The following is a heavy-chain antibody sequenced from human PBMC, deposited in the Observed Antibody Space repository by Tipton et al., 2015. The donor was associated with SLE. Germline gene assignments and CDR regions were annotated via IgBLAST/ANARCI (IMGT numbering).Heavy chain of an antibody. CDR3: AKDRGNGSFSYYYYMDV. V-gene: IGHV3-9*01. CDR1: GIKFDDYA. CDR2: MSWNNGSI. Sequence: RSLRLSCVVSGIKFDDYAMHWVRQVPGKGLEWVSGMSWNNGSIGYGDFVKGRFTISRDNAKNSLYLQMNNLRAEDTALYYCAKDRGNGSFSYYYYMDVWGKGTTVTVSS. J-gene: IGHJ6*03. D-gene: IGHD1-26*01.